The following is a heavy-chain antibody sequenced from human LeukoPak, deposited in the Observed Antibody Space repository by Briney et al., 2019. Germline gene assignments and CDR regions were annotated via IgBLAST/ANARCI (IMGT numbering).Heavy chain of an antibody. Sequence: GGSLRLSCAASGFTFSSYKMNWVRQAPGKGLEWVSSISGDSRYIYYADSLKGRFTISRDNAKNSLHLQMNSLRAEGTAVYYCARDPGTVADTYFDYWGPGTLVTVSS. V-gene: IGHV3-21*01. CDR1: GFTFSSYK. D-gene: IGHD6-19*01. CDR3: ARDPGTVADTYFDY. J-gene: IGHJ4*02. CDR2: ISGDSRYI.